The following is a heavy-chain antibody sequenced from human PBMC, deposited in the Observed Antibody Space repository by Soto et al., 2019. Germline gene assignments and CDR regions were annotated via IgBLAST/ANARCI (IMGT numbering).Heavy chain of an antibody. CDR2: ISAYNGNT. D-gene: IGHD4-17*01. Sequence: QVQLVQSGAEVKKPGASVKVSCKASGYTFIDYGFSWVRQAPGQGLEWMGWISAYNGNTRNAQKFQGRLTMTRETSTSTAYMEVRSLRSDATAAYYCARDDRVYGDYGVNFDSWGQGTLVTVSS. J-gene: IGHJ4*02. CDR1: GYTFIDYG. CDR3: ARDDRVYGDYGVNFDS. V-gene: IGHV1-18*01.